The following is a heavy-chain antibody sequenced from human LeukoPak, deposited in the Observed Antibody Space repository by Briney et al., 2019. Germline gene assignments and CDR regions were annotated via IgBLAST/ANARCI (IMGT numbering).Heavy chain of an antibody. J-gene: IGHJ3*02. D-gene: IGHD1-7*01. CDR2: IYPGDSDT. V-gene: IGHV5-51*01. CDR3: ARHIAPGGISGTTDAFDI. CDR1: GYSFTSYW. Sequence: GESLKISCKGSGYSFTSYWIGWVRQMPGKGLEWMGIIYPGDSDTRYSPSFQGQVTISADKSISTAYLQWSSLKASDTAIYYCARHIAPGGISGTTDAFDIWGQGTMVTVSS.